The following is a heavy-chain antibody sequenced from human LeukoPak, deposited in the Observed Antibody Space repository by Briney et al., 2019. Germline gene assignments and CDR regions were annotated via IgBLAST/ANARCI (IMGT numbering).Heavy chain of an antibody. CDR2: ISGSGGST. J-gene: IGHJ6*02. CDR1: GFTFSSYA. Sequence: GGSLRLSCAASGFTFSSYAMSWVRQAPGKGLERVSAISGSGGSTYCADSVKGRFTISRDNSKNTLYLQMNSLRAEDTAVYYCARERKGLRYFDWSPYYYYGMDVWGQGTTVTVSS. V-gene: IGHV3-23*01. CDR3: ARERKGLRYFDWSPYYYYGMDV. D-gene: IGHD3-9*01.